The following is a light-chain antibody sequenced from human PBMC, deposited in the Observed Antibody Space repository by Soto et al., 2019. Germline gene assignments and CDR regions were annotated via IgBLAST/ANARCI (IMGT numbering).Light chain of an antibody. CDR2: GAS. Sequence: ELVMTQSPATLSVSPGDSATLSCRGSQSVSSNLAWYQQKPGQAPRLLIYGASNRATGVPERSSGSGSGTEFTLIISSLQSEDVALYYCQQYSNWPPAITFGQGTRLEIK. CDR3: QQYSNWPPAIT. CDR1: QSVSSN. V-gene: IGKV3-15*01. J-gene: IGKJ5*01.